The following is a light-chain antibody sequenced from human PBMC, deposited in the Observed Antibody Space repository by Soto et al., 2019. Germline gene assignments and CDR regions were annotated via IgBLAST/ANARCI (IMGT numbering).Light chain of an antibody. J-gene: IGLJ1*01. CDR1: SSNIGNNY. Sequence: QSVLTQPPSVSAAPGQKVTISCSGSSSNIGNNYVSWYQQLPGTAPKLLIYDNNKRPSGIPDRFSGSKSGTSATLGITGLQTGDEADYHCGTWDSSLSAVYVFGTGTKVTVL. V-gene: IGLV1-51*01. CDR2: DNN. CDR3: GTWDSSLSAVYV.